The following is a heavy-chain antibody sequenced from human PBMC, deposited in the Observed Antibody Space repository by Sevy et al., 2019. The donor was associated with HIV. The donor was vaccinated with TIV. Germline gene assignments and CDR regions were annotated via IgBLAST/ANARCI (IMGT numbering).Heavy chain of an antibody. CDR1: GFTFSSYA. D-gene: IGHD3-16*01. Sequence: GGSLRLSCAASGFTFSSYAMHWVRQAPGKGLEWVAVISYDGSNKYYADSVKGRFTISRDNSKNTLYLQMNSLRAEDTAMYYCARSKVGVGDAFDIWGQGTMVTVSS. V-gene: IGHV3-30-3*01. CDR3: ARSKVGVGDAFDI. CDR2: ISYDGSNK. J-gene: IGHJ3*02.